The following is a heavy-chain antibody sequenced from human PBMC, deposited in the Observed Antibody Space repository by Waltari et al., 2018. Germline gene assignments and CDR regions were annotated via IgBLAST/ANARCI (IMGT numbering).Heavy chain of an antibody. Sequence: QVQLQQWGAGLLKPSETLSLTCAVYGGSFSGYYWSWIRQPPGKGLEWIGEINHSGSTNYNPSLKSRVTISVDTSKNQFSLKLSSVTAADTAVYYCAREGRRCTGGVCYIGHGMDVWGQGTTVTVSS. J-gene: IGHJ6*02. D-gene: IGHD2-8*02. CDR2: INHSGST. V-gene: IGHV4-34*01. CDR3: AREGRRCTGGVCYIGHGMDV. CDR1: GGSFSGYY.